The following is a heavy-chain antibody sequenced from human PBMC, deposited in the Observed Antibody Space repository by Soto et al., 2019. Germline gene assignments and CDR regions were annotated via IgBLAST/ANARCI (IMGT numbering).Heavy chain of an antibody. CDR2: IYYSGST. V-gene: IGHV4-39*01. D-gene: IGHD6-13*01. CDR1: GGSISSSSYY. J-gene: IGHJ4*02. Sequence: QLQLQESGPGLVKPSETLSLTCTVSGGSISSSSYYWGWIRQPPGKGLEWIGSIYYSGSTYYNPSLKSRVTISVDTSKNQFSLKLSSVTAADTAVYYCARLEGIAAAGKVDYWGQGTLVTVSS. CDR3: ARLEGIAAAGKVDY.